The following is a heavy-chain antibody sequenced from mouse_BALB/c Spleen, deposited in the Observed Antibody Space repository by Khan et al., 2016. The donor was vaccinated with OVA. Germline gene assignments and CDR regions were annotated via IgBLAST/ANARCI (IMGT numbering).Heavy chain of an antibody. CDR1: GFTFSNYW. J-gene: IGHJ4*01. CDR2: IRLKSNNYAT. D-gene: IGHD1-1*01. CDR3: TRGIYYGSTYAMDY. V-gene: IGHV6-6*02. Sequence: EVKLEESGGGLVQPGGSMKLSCVASGFTFSNYWMNWVRQSPEKGLEWVAEIRLKSNNYATHYAESVQGRFTISRDDSKSSVYLQMNNLRAEDTGIYYCTRGIYYGSTYAMDYWGQGTSVTVSS.